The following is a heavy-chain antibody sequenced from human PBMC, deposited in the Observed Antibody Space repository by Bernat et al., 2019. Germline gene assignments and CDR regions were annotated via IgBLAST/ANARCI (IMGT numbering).Heavy chain of an antibody. J-gene: IGHJ3*02. CDR3: ARDPGPEVTNDAFDI. V-gene: IGHV3-33*01. CDR1: GFTFSSYG. Sequence: QVQLVESGGGVVQPGRSLRLSCAASGFTFSSYGMHWGRQAPGKGLEWVAVIWYDGSNKYYADSVKGRFTISRDNSKNTLYLQMNSLRAEDTAVYYCARDPGPEVTNDAFDIWGQGTMVTVSS. D-gene: IGHD4-11*01. CDR2: IWYDGSNK.